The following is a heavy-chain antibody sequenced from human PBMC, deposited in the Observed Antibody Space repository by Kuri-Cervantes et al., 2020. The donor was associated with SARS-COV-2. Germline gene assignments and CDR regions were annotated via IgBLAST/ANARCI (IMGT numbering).Heavy chain of an antibody. CDR1: GFTFSNYE. Sequence: GGSLRLSCAGSGFTFSNYELNWVRQAPGKGLEWISHISHSGSVIYYADSVKGRFTISRDNAKNSLYLQMNSLRAEDTAVYYCARGGVIAAAGISEGMDVWGQGTTVTVSS. CDR2: ISHSGSVI. CDR3: ARGGVIAAAGISEGMDV. D-gene: IGHD6-13*01. J-gene: IGHJ6*02. V-gene: IGHV3-48*03.